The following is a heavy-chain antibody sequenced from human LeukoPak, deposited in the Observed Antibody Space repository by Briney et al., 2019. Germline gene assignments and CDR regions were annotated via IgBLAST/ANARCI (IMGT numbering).Heavy chain of an antibody. CDR1: GYSLNELS. D-gene: IGHD3-16*01. V-gene: IGHV1-24*01. Sequence: ASVKVSCKASGYSLNELSMHWVRQAPGKGLEWMGSFDPEDNETIYAQKLQGRVTMTEDTSTDTAYMELRSLRSDDTAVYYCATRPSHYDNNEGRFHYWGQGTLVTVSS. J-gene: IGHJ1*01. CDR2: FDPEDNET. CDR3: ATRPSHYDNNEGRFHY.